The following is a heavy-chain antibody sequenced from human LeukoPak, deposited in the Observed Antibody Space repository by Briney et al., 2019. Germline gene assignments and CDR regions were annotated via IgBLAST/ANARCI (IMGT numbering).Heavy chain of an antibody. CDR3: ARATVVKSLDY. D-gene: IGHD4-23*01. J-gene: IGHJ4*02. V-gene: IGHV1-2*02. Sequence: ASVKVSCKASGYTFTDYYIHWVRQAPGQGPEWMGWVIPNSGGTNYAQKFQGRVTMTRDTSISTAYMELSRLTSDDTAVYYCARATVVKSLDYWGQGTLVTVSS. CDR2: VIPNSGGT. CDR1: GYTFTDYY.